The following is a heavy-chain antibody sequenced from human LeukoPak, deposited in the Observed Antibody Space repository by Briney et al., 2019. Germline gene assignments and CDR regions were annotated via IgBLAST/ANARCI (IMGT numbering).Heavy chain of an antibody. J-gene: IGHJ4*02. CDR1: GFTFSSYA. CDR3: ARVFMHGMIAVAGLDY. CDR2: ISYDGSNK. D-gene: IGHD6-19*01. V-gene: IGHV3-30-3*01. Sequence: GGSLRLSCAASGFTFSSYAMHWVRQAPGKGLEWVAVISYDGSNKYYADSVKGRFTISRDNSKNTLYLQMNSLRAEDTAVYYCARVFMHGMIAVAGLDYWGQGTLVTVSS.